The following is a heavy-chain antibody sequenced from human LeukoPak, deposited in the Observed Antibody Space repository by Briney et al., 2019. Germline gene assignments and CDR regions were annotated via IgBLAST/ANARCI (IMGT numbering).Heavy chain of an antibody. V-gene: IGHV1-69*13. CDR1: GGTFSSYA. CDR2: IIPIFGTA. Sequence: ASVKVSCKASGGTFSSYAISWVRQAPGQGLEWMGGIIPIFGTANYARKFQGRVTITADESTSTAYMELGSLRSEDTAVYYCARGPPLTATILGNWFDPWGQGTLVTVSS. J-gene: IGHJ5*02. D-gene: IGHD3-9*01. CDR3: ARGPPLTATILGNWFDP.